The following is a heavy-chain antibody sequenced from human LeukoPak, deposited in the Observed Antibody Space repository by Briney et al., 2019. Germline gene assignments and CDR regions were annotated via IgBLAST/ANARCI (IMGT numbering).Heavy chain of an antibody. CDR2: ISGSGGST. CDR3: AKDHYYGSGSSWWH. V-gene: IGHV3-23*01. CDR1: GFTFTNFA. D-gene: IGHD3-10*01. J-gene: IGHJ4*02. Sequence: GGSLRLSCAASGFTFTNFAMSWVRQAPGKGLEWVSAISGSGGSTYYADSVKGRFTISRDNSKNTLCLQMNSLRAEDTAVYYCAKDHYYGSGSSWWHWGQGTLVTVSS.